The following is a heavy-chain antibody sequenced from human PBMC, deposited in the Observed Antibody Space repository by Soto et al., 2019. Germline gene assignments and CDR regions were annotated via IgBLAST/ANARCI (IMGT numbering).Heavy chain of an antibody. V-gene: IGHV3-23*01. Sequence: EVQLLESGGGLVQPGGSLRLSCAASGFTFSSYAMSWVRQAPGKGLEWVSAISGSGGSTYYADSVKGRFTISRDNSKNTLYLQMNSLRADDTAVYYCAKVMSKGLYYYGSGSTPHYWGQGTLVTVSS. CDR2: ISGSGGST. J-gene: IGHJ4*02. CDR1: GFTFSSYA. CDR3: AKVMSKGLYYYGSGSTPHY. D-gene: IGHD3-10*01.